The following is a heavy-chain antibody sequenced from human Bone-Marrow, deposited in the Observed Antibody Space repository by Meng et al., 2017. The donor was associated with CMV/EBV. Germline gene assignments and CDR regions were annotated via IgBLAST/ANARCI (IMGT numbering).Heavy chain of an antibody. V-gene: IGHV3-15*07. Sequence: PFCVGSGFTFTSAWSNGIRQDRGKGLERVGRNKSKANGEKIDYAAHVKGRFTISSDDSKNTVYLQMNSLKTEETAVYYCSIGWYFDFWGRGTLVTVSS. J-gene: IGHJ2*01. CDR1: GFTFTSAW. CDR2: NKSKANGEKI. CDR3: SIGWYFDF.